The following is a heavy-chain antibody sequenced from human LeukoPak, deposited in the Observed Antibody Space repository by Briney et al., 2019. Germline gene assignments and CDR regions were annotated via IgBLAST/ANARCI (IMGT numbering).Heavy chain of an antibody. J-gene: IGHJ4*02. CDR3: ARAVGAAPFDY. CDR1: GGSITTYY. CDR2: IHDRGST. Sequence: SETLSLTCTVSGGSITTYYWNWIRQPPGEGLEWLGHIHDRGSTSYNPSLKSRVTIPADTSKNQLSLKRSSVTAADTAVYYCARAVGAAPFDYWGQGTLVTVSS. V-gene: IGHV4-59*01. D-gene: IGHD2-15*01.